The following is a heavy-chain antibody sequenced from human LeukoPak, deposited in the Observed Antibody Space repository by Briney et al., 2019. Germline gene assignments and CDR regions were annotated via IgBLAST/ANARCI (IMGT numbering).Heavy chain of an antibody. D-gene: IGHD6-13*01. V-gene: IGHV3-20*04. CDR1: GFTFSSYW. CDR2: INWNGGST. CDR3: ARDGYSSSWYYWFDP. J-gene: IGHJ5*02. Sequence: RPGGSLRLSCAASGFTFSSYWMSWVRQAPGKGLEWVSGINWNGGSTGYADSVKGRFTTSRDNAKNSLYLQMNSLRAEDTALYYCARDGYSSSWYYWFDPWGQGTLVTVSS.